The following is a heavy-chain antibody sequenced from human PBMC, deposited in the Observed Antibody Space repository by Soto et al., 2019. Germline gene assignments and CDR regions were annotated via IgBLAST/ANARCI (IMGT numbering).Heavy chain of an antibody. CDR2: IYHSGST. V-gene: IGHV4-30-2*01. Sequence: PSETLSLTCAVSGGSISSGGYSWSWIRQPPGKGLEWIGYIYHSGSTYYNPSLKSRVTISVERSKNQFSLKLSSVTAADTAVYYCARGIPESDYRGKGTLVTVSS. CDR1: GGSISSGGYS. J-gene: IGHJ4*02. CDR3: ARGIPESDY.